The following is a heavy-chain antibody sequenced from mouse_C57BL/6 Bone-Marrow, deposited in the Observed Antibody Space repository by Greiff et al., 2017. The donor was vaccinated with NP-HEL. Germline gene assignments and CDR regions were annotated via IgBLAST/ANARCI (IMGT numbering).Heavy chain of an antibody. CDR2: IRSKSSNYAT. CDR1: GFTFNTYA. D-gene: IGHD1-1*01. J-gene: IGHJ1*03. V-gene: IGHV10-3*01. CDR3: VRALYGSSLYWYFDV. Sequence: EVQLQESGGGLVQPKGSLKLSCAASGFTFNTYAMHWVRQAPGKGLEWVARIRSKSSNYATYYADSVKDRFTISRDDSQSMLYLQMNNLKTEDTAMYYCVRALYGSSLYWYFDVWGTGTTVTVSS.